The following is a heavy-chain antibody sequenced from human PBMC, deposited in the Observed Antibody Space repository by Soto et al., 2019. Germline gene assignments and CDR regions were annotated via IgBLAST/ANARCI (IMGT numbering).Heavy chain of an antibody. Sequence: ASVKVSCKASGYTFTDYAIHWVRQAPGQGLEWMGWINVGNGNTGYSRKFQGRVTNARDMSASTAYIEVTSLTSEDTAIYYCARQGAHYTPLDHWGQGTLVTVSS. V-gene: IGHV1-3*01. CDR3: ARQGAHYTPLDH. J-gene: IGHJ4*02. CDR2: INVGNGNT. CDR1: GYTFTDYA. D-gene: IGHD2-15*01.